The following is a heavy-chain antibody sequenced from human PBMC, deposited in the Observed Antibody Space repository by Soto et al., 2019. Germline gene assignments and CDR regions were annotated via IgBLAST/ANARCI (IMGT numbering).Heavy chain of an antibody. Sequence: GGSLRLSCAASGFTFSSYAMSWVRQAPGKGLEWVSAISGSGGSTYYADSVKGRFTISRDNSKNTLYLQMNSLRAEDTAVYYCAKDWGLRYFDGLLSPGFDYWGQGTLVTVSS. CDR2: ISGSGGST. D-gene: IGHD3-9*01. CDR1: GFTFSSYA. J-gene: IGHJ4*02. V-gene: IGHV3-23*01. CDR3: AKDWGLRYFDGLLSPGFDY.